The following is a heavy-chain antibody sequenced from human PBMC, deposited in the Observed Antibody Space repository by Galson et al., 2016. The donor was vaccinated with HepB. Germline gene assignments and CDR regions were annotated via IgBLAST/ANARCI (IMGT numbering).Heavy chain of an antibody. CDR3: VREYFANPDY. CDR1: GFTLSDSF. J-gene: IGHJ4*02. Sequence: SLRLSCAASGFTLSDSFMSWIRQAPGKGLEWVSYIAPDTTYIKYADSVKGRFTISRDDAKNPLDLQMNSLRAEDTAVYYCVREYFANPDYWGQGVRVTVSS. CDR2: IAPDTTYI. V-gene: IGHV3-11*06. D-gene: IGHD3-9*01.